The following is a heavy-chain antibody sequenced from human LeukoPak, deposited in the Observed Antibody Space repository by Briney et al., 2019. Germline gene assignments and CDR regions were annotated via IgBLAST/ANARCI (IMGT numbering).Heavy chain of an antibody. CDR2: IRGDGGEK. Sequence: PGGSLRLSCAASGFTFSTYWMNWFRQTPGKGLEWVAKIRGDGGEKDHVASVKGRFAISRDNAKNSLYLQMNSLRVEDTAIYYCARGGAARPDFWGQGTLVTVSS. CDR1: GFTFSTYW. V-gene: IGHV3-7*01. D-gene: IGHD6-6*01. J-gene: IGHJ4*02. CDR3: ARGGAARPDF.